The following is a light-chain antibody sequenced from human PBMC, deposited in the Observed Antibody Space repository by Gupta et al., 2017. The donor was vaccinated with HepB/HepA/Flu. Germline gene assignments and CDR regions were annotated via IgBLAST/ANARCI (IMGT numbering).Light chain of an antibody. CDR1: SSNSGSNT. CDR2: TNN. V-gene: IGLV1-44*01. CDR3: DEQDDNSNMLG. J-gene: IGLJ2*01. Sequence: QSVLTQPPSASGPPGHRVTISCSGSSSNSGSNTVNWYQQLHGTDHKRLIDTNNQRPSGVPDRFSGSKAGTYASLNIXGXQSEDEXDDYGDEQDDNSNMLGFGGGTKLTVL.